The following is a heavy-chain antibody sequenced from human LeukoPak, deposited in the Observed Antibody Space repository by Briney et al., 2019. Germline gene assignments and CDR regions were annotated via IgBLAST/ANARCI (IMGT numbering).Heavy chain of an antibody. D-gene: IGHD3-10*01. Sequence: GGSLRLSCAASGFAFSTYAMSWVRQAPGKGLEWVSTISGSGGSTYYADSVKGRFTISRDNSKNTLYLQMNSLRAEDTAVYYCASHPYLWFGEYHFDSWGQGTLVTVSS. J-gene: IGHJ4*02. CDR3: ASHPYLWFGEYHFDS. CDR1: GFAFSTYA. CDR2: ISGSGGST. V-gene: IGHV3-23*01.